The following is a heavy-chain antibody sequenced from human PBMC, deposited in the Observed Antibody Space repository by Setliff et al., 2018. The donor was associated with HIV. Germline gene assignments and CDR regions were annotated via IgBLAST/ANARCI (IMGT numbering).Heavy chain of an antibody. Sequence: GGSLRLSCAASGFTFSTYSMNWVRQAPGKGLEWVGFIRRVAYGETTQYAASVKGRFTISRDDSKSIAYLQMNSLKTEDTAVYYCTRQWELRLCDYWGQGTLVTVSS. V-gene: IGHV3-49*04. D-gene: IGHD1-26*01. CDR3: TRQWELRLCDY. CDR2: IRRVAYGETT. J-gene: IGHJ4*02. CDR1: GFTFSTYS.